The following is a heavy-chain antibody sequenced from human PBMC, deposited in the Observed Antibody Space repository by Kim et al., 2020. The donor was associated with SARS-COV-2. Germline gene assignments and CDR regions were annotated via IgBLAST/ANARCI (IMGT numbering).Heavy chain of an antibody. J-gene: IGHJ5*02. V-gene: IGHV1-18*01. Sequence: ASVKVSCKASGYTFTSYGISWVRQAPGQGLEWMGWISAYNGNTNYAQKLQGRVTMTTDTSTSTAYMELRSLRSDDTAVYYCARDRRKRGVYSYGYVSNSETNWFDPWGQGTLVTVSS. CDR2: ISAYNGNT. CDR1: GYTFTSYG. D-gene: IGHD5-18*01. CDR3: ARDRRKRGVYSYGYVSNSETNWFDP.